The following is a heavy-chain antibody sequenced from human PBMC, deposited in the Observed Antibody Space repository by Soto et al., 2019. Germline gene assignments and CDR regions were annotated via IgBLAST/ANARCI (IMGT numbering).Heavy chain of an antibody. CDR3: ARAGADNWFDP. Sequence: SETLSLTCTVSGGSISSGDYYWSWIRQPPGKGLEWIGYIYYSGSTYYNPSLKSRVTISVDTSKNQFSLKLSSVTAADTAVYYCARAGADNWFDPWGQGTLVTAPQ. CDR1: GGSISSGDYY. J-gene: IGHJ5*02. D-gene: IGHD3-10*01. V-gene: IGHV4-30-4*01. CDR2: IYYSGST.